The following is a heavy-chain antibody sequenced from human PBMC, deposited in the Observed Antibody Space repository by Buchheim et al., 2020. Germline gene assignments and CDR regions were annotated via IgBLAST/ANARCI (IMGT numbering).Heavy chain of an antibody. CDR2: INTDGSIT. CDR3: ARDYGYNQFDY. CDR1: GFTFSNYW. D-gene: IGHD5-24*01. Sequence: EVQLVESGGGLVQPGGSLRLSCAASGFTFSNYWMHWVRQAPGKGLVWVSRINTDGSITTYADSVKGRFTISSDNAKNTVYLKMNSLRAEDTAVYYCARDYGYNQFDYWGQGTL. J-gene: IGHJ4*02. V-gene: IGHV3-74*01.